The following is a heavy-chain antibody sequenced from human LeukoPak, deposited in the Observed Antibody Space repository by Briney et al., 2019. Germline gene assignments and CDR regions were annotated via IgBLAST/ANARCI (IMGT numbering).Heavy chain of an antibody. CDR3: ARDWYNADYGYFDY. CDR1: GFIFNSYA. Sequence: GGSLRLSCAASGFIFNSYAMHWVRQAPGKGLEWVAVISYDGSNKYYADSVKGRFTISRDNSKNTLYLQMNSLRPEDTAVYYCARDWYNADYGYFDYWGQGTLVTVSS. D-gene: IGHD4-17*01. J-gene: IGHJ4*02. CDR2: ISYDGSNK. V-gene: IGHV3-30-3*01.